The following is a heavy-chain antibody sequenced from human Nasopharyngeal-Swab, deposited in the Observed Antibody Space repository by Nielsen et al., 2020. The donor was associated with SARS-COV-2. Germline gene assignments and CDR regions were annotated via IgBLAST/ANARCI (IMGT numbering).Heavy chain of an antibody. CDR3: ASRYSGYDEVFDY. D-gene: IGHD5-12*01. V-gene: IGHV3-21*04. CDR1: GFTFSSYS. J-gene: IGHJ4*02. CDR2: ISSSSSYI. Sequence: GESLKISCAASGFTFSSYSMNWVRQAPGKGLEWVSSISSSSSYIYYADSVKGRFTISRDNAKNSLYLQMNSLRVEDTAVYYCASRYSGYDEVFDYWGQGTLVTVSS.